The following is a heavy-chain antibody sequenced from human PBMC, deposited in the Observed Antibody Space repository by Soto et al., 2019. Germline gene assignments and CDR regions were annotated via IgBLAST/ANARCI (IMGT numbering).Heavy chain of an antibody. V-gene: IGHV1-69*01. J-gene: IGHJ6*02. CDR3: ARDFGGSGSYDPNYYYYGMDV. CDR1: GGTFSSYA. Sequence: VQLVQSGAEVKKPGSSVKVSCKASGGTFSSYAISWVRQAPGQGLEWMGGIIPIFGTANYAQKFQGRVTITADESTSTAYMELSSLRSEDTAVYYCARDFGGSGSYDPNYYYYGMDVWGQGTTVTVSS. D-gene: IGHD1-26*01. CDR2: IIPIFGTA.